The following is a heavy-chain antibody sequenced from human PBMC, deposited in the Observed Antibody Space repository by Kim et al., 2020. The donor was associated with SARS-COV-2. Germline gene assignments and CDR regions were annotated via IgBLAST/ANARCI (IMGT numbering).Heavy chain of an antibody. D-gene: IGHD3-22*01. CDR1: GFTFSSYA. J-gene: IGHJ6*02. CDR3: AKDLNYYDSSKGMDV. V-gene: IGHV3-23*01. CDR2: ISGSGGST. Sequence: GGSLRLSCAASGFTFSSYAMSWVRQAPGKGLEWVSAISGSGGSTYYADSVKGRFTISRDNSKNTLYLQMNSLRAEDTAVYYCAKDLNYYDSSKGMDVWGQGTTVTVSS.